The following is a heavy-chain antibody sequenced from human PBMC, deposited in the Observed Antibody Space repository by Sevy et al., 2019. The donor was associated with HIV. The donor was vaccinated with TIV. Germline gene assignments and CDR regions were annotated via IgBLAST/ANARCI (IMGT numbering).Heavy chain of an antibody. D-gene: IGHD6-6*01. V-gene: IGHV4-38-2*02. J-gene: IGHJ4*02. Sequence: SETLSLTCTVSGYSIRNGYYWAWIRQPPGKGLEWIGSIHHSGITHYNPSLKSRVIISVDTSKNQVSLEQSSVTAADTAMYYCARDRKYPLYYFDYWGQGILVTVSS. CDR1: GYSIRNGYY. CDR3: ARDRKYPLYYFDY. CDR2: IHHSGIT.